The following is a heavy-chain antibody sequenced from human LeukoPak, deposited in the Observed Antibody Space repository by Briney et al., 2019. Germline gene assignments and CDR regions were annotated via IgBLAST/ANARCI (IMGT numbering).Heavy chain of an antibody. Sequence: GGSLRLSCAASGFTFSSYSMNWVRQAPGKGLEWVSSISSSSSYIYYADSVKGRFTISRDNAKNSLYLQMNSLRAEDTAVYYCARDLGYYYDSSGYLPVVADYMDVWGKGTTVTVSS. J-gene: IGHJ6*03. CDR1: GFTFSSYS. D-gene: IGHD3-22*01. V-gene: IGHV3-21*01. CDR2: ISSSSSYI. CDR3: ARDLGYYYDSSGYLPVVADYMDV.